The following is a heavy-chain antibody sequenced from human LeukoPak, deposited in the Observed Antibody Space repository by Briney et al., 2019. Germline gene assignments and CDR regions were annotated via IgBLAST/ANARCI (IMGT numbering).Heavy chain of an antibody. Sequence: PSETLSLTCTVSGDSINSLDLWSWVRQPPGKGLEWIGEMYLSGTTHSNPSIKSRVTISIDKSKNQFFLNLSSVTAADTAVYYCAGLVGRYSSGLYYYYFDYWGQGTLVTVSS. J-gene: IGHJ4*02. CDR1: GDSINSLDL. D-gene: IGHD3-22*01. CDR3: AGLVGRYSSGLYYYYFDY. V-gene: IGHV4-4*02. CDR2: MYLSGTT.